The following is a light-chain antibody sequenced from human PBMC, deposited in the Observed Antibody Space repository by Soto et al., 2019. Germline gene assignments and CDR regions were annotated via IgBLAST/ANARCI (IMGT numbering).Light chain of an antibody. J-gene: IGKJ1*01. Sequence: EIQMTQSPSTLSGSVGDRVTITCPASQTISSWLAWYQQKPGKAPKLLIYKASTLKSGVPSRFSGSGSGTEFTLTISSLQPDDFATYYCQHYNSYSEAFGQGTKVDIK. V-gene: IGKV1-5*03. CDR3: QHYNSYSEA. CDR1: QTISSW. CDR2: KAS.